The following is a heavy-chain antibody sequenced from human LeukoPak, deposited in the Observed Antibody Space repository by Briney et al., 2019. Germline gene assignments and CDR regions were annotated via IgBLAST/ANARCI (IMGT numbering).Heavy chain of an antibody. J-gene: IGHJ4*02. D-gene: IGHD3-22*01. V-gene: IGHV4-4*07. CDR2: IYTTGKT. CDR1: SGSINSYY. Sequence: SETLSLTCTVSSGSINSYYWGWVRQPAGRGLEWIGRIYTTGKTDYNPSLKSRLTMSVDTSKRQFSLNLRSATAADPAIYYCSRHGYNASHYFLDFWSQGALVTVSS. CDR3: SRHGYNASHYFLDF.